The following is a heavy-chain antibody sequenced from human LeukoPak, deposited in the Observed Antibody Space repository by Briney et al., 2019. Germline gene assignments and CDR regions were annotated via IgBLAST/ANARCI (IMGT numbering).Heavy chain of an antibody. CDR2: IYYSGST. CDR3: ARDMVAAPRDWFDP. V-gene: IGHV4-39*07. D-gene: IGHD2-15*01. CDR1: GGSISSSSYY. Sequence: SETLSLTCTVSGGSISSSSYYWGWIRQPPGKGLECIGSIYYSGSTYYNPSLKSRVTISVDTSKNQFSLKLSSVTAADTAVYYCARDMVAAPRDWFDPWGQGTLVTVSS. J-gene: IGHJ5*02.